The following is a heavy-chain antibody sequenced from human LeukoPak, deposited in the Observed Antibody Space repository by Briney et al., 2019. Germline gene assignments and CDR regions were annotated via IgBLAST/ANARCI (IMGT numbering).Heavy chain of an antibody. CDR2: IFYSGSP. D-gene: IGHD4-23*01. CDR1: GGSFSSSTYY. CDR3: AGSVDVVTTGVL. V-gene: IGHV4-39*01. Sequence: SETLSLTCSVSGGSFSSSTYYWGWIRQPPGKGLEWIGSIFYSGSPYYNPSLQSRVTISVDTSKSQFSLRLNSVTAADTAVYYCAGSVDVVTTGVLWGPGTLVTVSS. J-gene: IGHJ4*02.